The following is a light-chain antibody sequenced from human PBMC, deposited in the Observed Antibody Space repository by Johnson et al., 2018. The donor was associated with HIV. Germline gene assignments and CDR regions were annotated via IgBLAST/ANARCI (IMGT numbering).Light chain of an antibody. CDR3: GTWDSGLGGGLYL. CDR2: YNN. V-gene: IGLV1-51*01. J-gene: IGLJ1*01. CDR1: NSNIGSNY. Sequence: QSVLTQPPSVSAAPGQKVTISCSGSNSNIGSNYVSWYQQLPGTAPKLLIYYNNKRPSGIPDRFSGSKSGTSATLGITGLQTVDEADYYCGTWDSGLGGGLYLFGPGTKVTVL.